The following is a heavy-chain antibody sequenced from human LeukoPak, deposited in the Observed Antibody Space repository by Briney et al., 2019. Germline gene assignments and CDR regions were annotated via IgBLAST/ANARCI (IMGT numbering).Heavy chain of an antibody. V-gene: IGHV3-30-3*01. Sequence: GGSLRLSCVVTGFTLTTYTIYWVRQAPGKGREWVAIISYDENNKYDADSVKGRFTISRDNNKDTVFLQMNNLRSEDTALYYCARIGFSATTSSYWGRGTRVIVSS. D-gene: IGHD2/OR15-2a*01. CDR2: ISYDENNK. CDR3: ARIGFSATTSSY. J-gene: IGHJ4*02. CDR1: GFTLTTYT.